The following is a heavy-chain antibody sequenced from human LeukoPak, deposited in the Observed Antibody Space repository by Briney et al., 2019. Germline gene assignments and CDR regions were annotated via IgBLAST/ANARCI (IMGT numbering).Heavy chain of an antibody. V-gene: IGHV1-24*01. CDR2: FDPEDGET. D-gene: IGHD3-22*01. CDR1: GYTLTELS. Sequence: ASVKVSCKVSGYTLTELSMHWVRQAPGKGLEWMGGFDPEDGETIYAQKFQGRVTMTEDTSTDTAHMELSSLRSEDTAVYYCASAYYYDSSGHYPADAFDIWGQGTMVTVSS. J-gene: IGHJ3*02. CDR3: ASAYYYDSSGHYPADAFDI.